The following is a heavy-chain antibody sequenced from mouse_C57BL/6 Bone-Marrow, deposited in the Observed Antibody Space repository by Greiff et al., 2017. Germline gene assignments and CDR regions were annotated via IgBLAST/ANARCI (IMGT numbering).Heavy chain of an antibody. CDR3: ARREMYGSSCYYAMDY. D-gene: IGHD1-1*01. Sequence: QVQLQQPGAELVMPGASVKLSCKASGYTFTSYWMHWVKQRPGQGLEWIGEIDPSDSYTNYNQKFKGKSTLTVDKSSSTAYMQLSSLTSEDSAVYYCARREMYGSSCYYAMDYWGQGTSVTVSS. CDR1: GYTFTSYW. CDR2: IDPSDSYT. V-gene: IGHV1-69*01. J-gene: IGHJ4*01.